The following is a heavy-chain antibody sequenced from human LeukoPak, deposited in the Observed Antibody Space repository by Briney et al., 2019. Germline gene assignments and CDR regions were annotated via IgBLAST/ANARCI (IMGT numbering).Heavy chain of an antibody. CDR1: GFTFADYG. CDR3: ARDLISNWSNLGY. D-gene: IGHD4-11*01. V-gene: IGHV3-20*04. Sequence: GGSLRLSCEDSGFTFADYGLSWVRQAPGKGPQWVAGINWSGDNTFYADSVKDRFTISRDNTKKTLYLQMDNLRGDDTATYYCARDLISNWSNLGYWGQGTLVTVSS. CDR2: INWSGDNT. J-gene: IGHJ4*02.